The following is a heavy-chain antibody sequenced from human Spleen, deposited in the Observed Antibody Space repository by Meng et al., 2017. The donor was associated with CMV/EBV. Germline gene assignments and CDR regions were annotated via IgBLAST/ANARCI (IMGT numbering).Heavy chain of an antibody. Sequence: GGSLRLSCAASGFTFSSYSMNWVRQAPGKGLEWVSSSSSSSYIYYADSVKGRFTISRDNAKNSLYLQMNSLRAEDTAVYYCASYWNYDDAFDIWGQGTMVTVSS. CDR3: ASYWNYDDAFDI. CDR2: SSSSSYI. D-gene: IGHD1-7*01. CDR1: GFTFSSYS. V-gene: IGHV3-21*01. J-gene: IGHJ3*02.